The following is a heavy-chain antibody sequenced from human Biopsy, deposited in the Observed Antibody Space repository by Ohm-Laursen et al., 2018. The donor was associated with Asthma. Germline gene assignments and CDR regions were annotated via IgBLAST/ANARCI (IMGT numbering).Heavy chain of an antibody. D-gene: IGHD3-9*01. J-gene: IGHJ3*01. CDR1: GYNFISFA. V-gene: IGHV1-3*04. CDR2: VNTGNGDT. CDR3: ARTYYDFLTGQVKDVFGV. Sequence: ASVKVSCKSSGYNFISFAIHWVRQAPGQRLEWMGWVNTGNGDTKYSQKFQGRVTITRDTSASTAYVELRSLRSEDTATYYCARTYYDFLTGQVKDVFGVWGQGTMVTVSS.